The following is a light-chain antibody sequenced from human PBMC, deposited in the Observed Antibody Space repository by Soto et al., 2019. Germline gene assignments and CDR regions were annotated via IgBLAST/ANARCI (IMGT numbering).Light chain of an antibody. CDR1: QTISNY. V-gene: IGKV1-39*01. J-gene: IGKJ3*01. CDR2: AAS. Sequence: DIQMTQSPSSLSASVGDRVTITCRASQTISNYLNWYQQKPGKAPKLLIYAASTLQSGVPSRLSGSGSGTDFTLTIASLQPEDFATYYCQQSYSIPPTFGPGTKVDF. CDR3: QQSYSIPPT.